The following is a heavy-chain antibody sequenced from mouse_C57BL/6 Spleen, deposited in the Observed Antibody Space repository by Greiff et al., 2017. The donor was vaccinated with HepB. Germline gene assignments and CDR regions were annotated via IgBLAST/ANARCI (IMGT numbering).Heavy chain of an antibody. J-gene: IGHJ4*01. CDR3: TRVGDYSAMDY. Sequence: EVKLVESGEGLVKPGGSLKLSCAASGFTFSSYAMSWVRQTPEKGLEWVAYISSGGDYIYYADTVKGRSTISRDNARNTLYLQMSSLKSEDTAMYYCTRVGDYSAMDYWGQGTSVTVSS. D-gene: IGHD3-3*01. CDR2: ISSGGDYI. CDR1: GFTFSSYA. V-gene: IGHV5-9-1*02.